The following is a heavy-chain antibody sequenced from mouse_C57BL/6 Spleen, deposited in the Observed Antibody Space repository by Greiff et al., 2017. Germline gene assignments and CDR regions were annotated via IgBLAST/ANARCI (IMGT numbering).Heavy chain of an antibody. D-gene: IGHD1-1*01. CDR2: ISGGGGNT. J-gene: IGHJ3*01. V-gene: IGHV5-9*01. CDR1: GFTFSSYT. CDR3: ARGGFITTVVPFAY. Sequence: EVQGVESGGGLVKPGGSLKLSCAASGFTFSSYTMSWVRQTPEKRLEWVATISGGGGNTYYPDSVKGRFTISRDNAKNNLYLQMSSLRSEDTALYYCARGGFITTVVPFAYWGQGTLVTVSA.